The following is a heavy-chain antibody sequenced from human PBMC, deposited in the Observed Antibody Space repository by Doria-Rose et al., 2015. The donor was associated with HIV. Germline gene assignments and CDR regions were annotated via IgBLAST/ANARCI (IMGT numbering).Heavy chain of an antibody. D-gene: IGHD6-13*01. CDR1: GVSLSSPGMG. V-gene: IGHV2-26*01. Sequence: TLKESGPVLAKPTETLTLTCTVSGVSLSSPGMGVSWIRQPPGKALEWLANIFSDDERSYKTSLKSRLTSSRGTSKSQVVLTMTDMDPVDTATYYCARIKSSRWYHKYYFDFWGQGTLVIVSA. CDR2: IFSDDER. J-gene: IGHJ4*02. CDR3: ARIKSSRWYHKYYFDF.